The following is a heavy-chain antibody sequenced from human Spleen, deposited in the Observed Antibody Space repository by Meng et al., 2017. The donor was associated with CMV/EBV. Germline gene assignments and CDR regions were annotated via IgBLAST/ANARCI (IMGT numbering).Heavy chain of an antibody. Sequence: KASGYTFTSYGISWVRQAPGQGLEWMGWISTYNGNTNYAQKLQGRVTMTTDISTSTAYMELRSLSSDDTAVYYCARSSHTGNPYYFDYWGQGTLVTVSS. D-gene: IGHD1-14*01. CDR1: GYTFTSYG. CDR2: ISTYNGNT. CDR3: ARSSHTGNPYYFDY. J-gene: IGHJ4*02. V-gene: IGHV1-18*01.